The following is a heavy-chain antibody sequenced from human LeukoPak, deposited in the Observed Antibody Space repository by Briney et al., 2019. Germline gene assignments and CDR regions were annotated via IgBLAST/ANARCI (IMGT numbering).Heavy chain of an antibody. CDR3: ARDPYYRGSGWYGGLDY. D-gene: IGHD6-19*01. V-gene: IGHV1-2*04. CDR1: GYTFTGYY. J-gene: IGHJ4*02. Sequence: ASVKVSCKASGYTFTGYYMHWVRQAPGQGLEWMGWINPNSGGTNYAQKFQGWVTMTRDTSISTAYMELSRLRSDDTAVYYCARDPYYRGSGWYGGLDYWGQGALVTVSS. CDR2: INPNSGGT.